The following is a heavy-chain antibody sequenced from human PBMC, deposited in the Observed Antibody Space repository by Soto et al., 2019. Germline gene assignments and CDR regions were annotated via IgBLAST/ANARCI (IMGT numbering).Heavy chain of an antibody. CDR1: GGSISSYY. V-gene: IGHV4-59*01. CDR2: IYYSGST. CDR3: ARVPFAYDYGHYYRLAI. Sequence: SETLSLTCTVSGGSISSYYWSWIRQPPGKGLEWIGYIYYSGSTNYNPSLKSRVTISVDTSKNQFSLKLSSVTAADTAVYYCARVPFAYDYGHYYRLAIWGQGTMVTVSS. D-gene: IGHD4-17*01. J-gene: IGHJ3*02.